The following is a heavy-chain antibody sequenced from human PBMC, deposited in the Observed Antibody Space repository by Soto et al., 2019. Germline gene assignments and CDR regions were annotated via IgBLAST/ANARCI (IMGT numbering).Heavy chain of an antibody. J-gene: IGHJ6*02. CDR1: GYTFTSYD. Sequence: QVQLVQSGAEVKKPGASVKVSCKASGYTFTSYDMHWVRQAPGQRLEWMGWINAGNGNIKYSQKFQGRVTITRDTYACTAYMELSSLRSEDTAVYYCARVVEVGGYYYYYGMDVWGQGTTVTVSS. CDR3: ARVVEVGGYYYYYGMDV. V-gene: IGHV1-3*01. CDR2: INAGNGNI. D-gene: IGHD6-19*01.